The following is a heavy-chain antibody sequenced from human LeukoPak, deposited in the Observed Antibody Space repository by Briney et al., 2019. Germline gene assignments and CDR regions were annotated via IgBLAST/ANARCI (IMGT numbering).Heavy chain of an antibody. V-gene: IGHV3-21*04. D-gene: IGHD3-22*01. CDR3: AQSYYYDSRGAYYFDC. J-gene: IGHJ4*02. Sequence: GGSLRLSCAASGFTFSSYNLNWVRQAPGKGLEWVSSISSSSSYIYYADSVKGRFTISRDNSKNTLYLQMNSLRAEDTAVYYCAQSYYYDSRGAYYFDCWGQGALVTVSS. CDR1: GFTFSSYN. CDR2: ISSSSSYI.